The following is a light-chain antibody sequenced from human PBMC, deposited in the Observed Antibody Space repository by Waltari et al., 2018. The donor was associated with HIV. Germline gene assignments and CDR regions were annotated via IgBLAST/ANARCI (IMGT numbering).Light chain of an antibody. CDR3: QQSYSTLT. CDR2: AAS. CDR1: QSISSY. V-gene: IGKV1-39*01. Sequence: DIQMTQSPSSLSASVGDRVTITCRASQSISSYLNWYQQKPGKAPKLLIYAASSLQSGGPSRFSGSGSVTDFTLTISSLQPEDFATYYCQQSYSTLTFGPGTKVDIK. J-gene: IGKJ3*01.